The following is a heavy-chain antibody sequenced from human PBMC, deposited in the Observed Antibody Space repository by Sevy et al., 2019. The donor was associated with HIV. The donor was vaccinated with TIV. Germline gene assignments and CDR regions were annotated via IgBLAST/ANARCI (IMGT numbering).Heavy chain of an antibody. CDR1: GYSFTSYW. J-gene: IGHJ6*02. V-gene: IGHV5-51*03. Sequence: QGESLKISCKGSGYSFTSYWIGWVRQMPGKGLEWMGIIYPGDSDTRYSPSFQGQVTISADKSISTAYLQWSSLKASDTAMYYCARATTMNTFGDYVWGSYRPRGGYYYGMDVWGQGTTVTVSS. CDR3: ARATTMNTFGDYVWGSYRPRGGYYYGMDV. CDR2: IYPGDSDT. D-gene: IGHD3-16*02.